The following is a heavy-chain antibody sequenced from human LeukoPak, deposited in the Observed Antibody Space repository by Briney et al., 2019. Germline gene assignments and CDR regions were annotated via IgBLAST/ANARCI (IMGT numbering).Heavy chain of an antibody. CDR2: IYYSGST. CDR1: GASISSYY. Sequence: SERLSLTWPLSGASISSYYSGCIRQPPGKGLEWIGYIYYSGSTNYNPSLKSRVTISVDTSKNQFSLRLSPVTAADTAVYYCARQAYTSGQVLRNNLFDPWGQGSLVTVSS. CDR3: ARQAYTSGQVLRNNLFDP. V-gene: IGHV4-59*08. J-gene: IGHJ5*02. D-gene: IGHD6-19*01.